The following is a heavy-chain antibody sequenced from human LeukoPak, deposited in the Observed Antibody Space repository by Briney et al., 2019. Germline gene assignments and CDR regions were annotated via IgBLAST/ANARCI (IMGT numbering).Heavy chain of an antibody. CDR3: AKEPKEWELPDY. Sequence: GSLRLSCAASGFTFSSYGMHWVRQAPGKGLEWVAFIRYDGSNKYYRDSVKGRFTISRDNSKNTLYLQLDYLRTEDTAVYYCAKEPKEWELPDYWGQGTLVTVSS. D-gene: IGHD1-26*01. J-gene: IGHJ4*02. CDR1: GFTFSSYG. V-gene: IGHV3-30*02. CDR2: IRYDGSNK.